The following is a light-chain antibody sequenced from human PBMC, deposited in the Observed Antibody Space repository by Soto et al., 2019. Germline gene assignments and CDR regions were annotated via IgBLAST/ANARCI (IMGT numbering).Light chain of an antibody. V-gene: IGLV2-14*01. J-gene: IGLJ2*01. CDR1: SSDVGGYNY. Sequence: QSALTQPASVSGSPGQSIHISCTGTSSDVGGYNYVSWYQQHPGKAPKLMIYDVSNRPSGVSNRVSGSKSGNTASLTLSGLQAEDEADYYCSSYTTSSTSHVVFGGGTKLTVL. CDR2: DVS. CDR3: SSYTTSSTSHVV.